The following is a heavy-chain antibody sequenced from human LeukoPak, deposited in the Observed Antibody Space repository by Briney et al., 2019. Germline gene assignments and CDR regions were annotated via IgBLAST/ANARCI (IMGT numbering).Heavy chain of an antibody. CDR3: ARDPRYCSGGSCYSTDDAFDI. J-gene: IGHJ3*02. Sequence: SATLSLTCTGSGGSISSYYWSWIRQPPGKGLEWIGYIYYSGSTNYNPSLKSRVTISVDTSKNQFSLKLSSVTAADTAVYYCARDPRYCSGGSCYSTDDAFDIWGQGTMVTVSS. CDR2: IYYSGST. D-gene: IGHD2-15*01. CDR1: GGSISSYY. V-gene: IGHV4-59*01.